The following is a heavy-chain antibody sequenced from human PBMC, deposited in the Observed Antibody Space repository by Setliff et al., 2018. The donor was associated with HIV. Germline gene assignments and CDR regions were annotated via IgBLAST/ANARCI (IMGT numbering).Heavy chain of an antibody. CDR1: GGSMNSHY. CDR3: ARVARVHPFDP. Sequence: SETLSLTCSVFGGSMNSHYWSWIRQPPGKGLEWIGLIYYTGIPTYNTSLKSRVTMSVDRSKNQFSLRLTSVTAADTAMYYCARVARVHPFDPWG. J-gene: IGHJ5*02. CDR2: IYYTGIP. V-gene: IGHV4-59*11.